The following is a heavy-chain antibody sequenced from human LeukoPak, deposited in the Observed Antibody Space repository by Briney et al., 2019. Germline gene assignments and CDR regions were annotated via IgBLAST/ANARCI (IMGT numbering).Heavy chain of an antibody. D-gene: IGHD6-13*01. CDR2: ISYDGSNK. CDR1: GFTFSSYG. J-gene: IGHJ6*01. V-gene: IGHV3-30*18. Sequence: PGRSLRFSSAASGFTFSSYGMYWVRQAPGKGLEWVAVISYDGSNKYYADSVKGRFTISRDNSTNTLYVQMNSLRAEDTAVYYCANSASGSLYGMDVWGERPSVTVSS. CDR3: ANSASGSLYGMDV.